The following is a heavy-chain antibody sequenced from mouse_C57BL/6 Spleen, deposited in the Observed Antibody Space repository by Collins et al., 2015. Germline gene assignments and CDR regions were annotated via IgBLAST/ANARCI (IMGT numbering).Heavy chain of an antibody. CDR1: GYTFTSYW. CDR2: IHPNSGST. V-gene: IGHV1-64*01. Sequence: VQLQQPGAELVKPGASVKLSCKASGYTFTSYWMHWVKQRPGQGLEWIGMIHPNSGSTNYNEKFKSKATLTVDKSSSTAYMQLSSLTSEDSAVYYCARPLSYYSNYDYAMDYWGQGTSVTVSS. CDR3: ARPLSYYSNYDYAMDY. D-gene: IGHD2-5*01. J-gene: IGHJ4*01.